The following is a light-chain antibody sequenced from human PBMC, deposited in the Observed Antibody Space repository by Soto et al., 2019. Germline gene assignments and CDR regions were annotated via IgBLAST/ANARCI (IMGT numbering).Light chain of an antibody. Sequence: EIVLTQSPGTLSLSPGERATLFCRASQSVTSSSIAWHQQKPGQAPRLLISDSSTRAPGIPARFSGSGSGTEFTLTISSLQSDDFAVYYCQQFGDWPSFGLGTKVDIK. V-gene: IGKV3-20*01. CDR1: QSVTSSS. J-gene: IGKJ1*01. CDR3: QQFGDWPS. CDR2: DSS.